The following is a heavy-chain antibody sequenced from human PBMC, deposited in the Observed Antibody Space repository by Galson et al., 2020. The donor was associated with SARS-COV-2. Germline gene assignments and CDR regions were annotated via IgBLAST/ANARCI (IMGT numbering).Heavy chain of an antibody. Sequence: SETLSLTCAVSGDSISSGGYSWSWIRQPPGKGLEWIGYIYQSGSTYYNPSLKSRVTISVDKSKNQFSLKLSSVIATDTAVYYCATLRAASFGNHFDSWGQGTLVTISS. CDR2: IYQSGST. D-gene: IGHD3-10*01. CDR1: GDSISSGGYS. J-gene: IGHJ4*02. V-gene: IGHV4-30-2*01. CDR3: ATLRAASFGNHFDS.